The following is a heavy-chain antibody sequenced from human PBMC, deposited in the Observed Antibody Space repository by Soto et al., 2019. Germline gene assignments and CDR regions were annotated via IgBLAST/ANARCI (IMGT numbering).Heavy chain of an antibody. CDR3: ARVSGAGYSYGQEDYYYGMDV. D-gene: IGHD5-18*01. V-gene: IGHV3-33*01. J-gene: IGHJ6*02. CDR2: IWYDGSNK. Sequence: GGSLRLSCAASGFTFSSYGMHWVRQAPGKGLEWVAVIWYDGSNKYYADSVKGRFTISRDNSKNTLYLQMNSLRAEDTAVYYCARVSGAGYSYGQEDYYYGMDVWGQATTVTVSS. CDR1: GFTFSSYG.